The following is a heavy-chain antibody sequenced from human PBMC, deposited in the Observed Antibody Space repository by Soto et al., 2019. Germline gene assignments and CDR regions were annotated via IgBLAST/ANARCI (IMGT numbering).Heavy chain of an antibody. Sequence: ASVKVSCKASGYTFINYYLHWVRQAPGQGLEWLGMINPSSGATTSAQKFQARVTMTRGSSPRTVDLGLSSLRSDDTAVYYCARDDSGWPQNYFDYWGQGTLVTVSS. J-gene: IGHJ4*02. D-gene: IGHD6-19*01. CDR1: GYTFINYY. CDR2: INPSSGAT. CDR3: ARDDSGWPQNYFDY. V-gene: IGHV1-46*01.